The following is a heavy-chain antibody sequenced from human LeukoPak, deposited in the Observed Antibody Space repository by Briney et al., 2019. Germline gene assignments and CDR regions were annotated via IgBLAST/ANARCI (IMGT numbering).Heavy chain of an antibody. D-gene: IGHD2-2*01. CDR2: IRYDGSNK. Sequence: GGSLRLSCAASGFTFSSYGMHWVRQAPGKGLEWVAFIRYDGSNKYYADSVKGRFTISRDNSKNTLYLQMNSLRAEDTAVYYCAKDALGIVVVPAASIDNWGQGTLVTVSS. J-gene: IGHJ4*02. V-gene: IGHV3-30*02. CDR3: AKDALGIVVVPAASIDN. CDR1: GFTFSSYG.